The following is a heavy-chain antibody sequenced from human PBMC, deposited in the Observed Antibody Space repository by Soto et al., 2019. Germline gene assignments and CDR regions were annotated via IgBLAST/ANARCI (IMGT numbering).Heavy chain of an antibody. CDR3: ASGYWGHYDNWFDP. V-gene: IGHV1-8*01. Sequence: GASVKVSCKASGYTFTSYDINWVRQATGQGLEWMGWMNPNSGNTGYAQKFQGRVTMTRNTSISTAYMALSSLRSEDTAVYYCASGYWGHYDNWFDPWGQGTLVTVSA. D-gene: IGHD3-16*01. CDR2: MNPNSGNT. CDR1: GYTFTSYD. J-gene: IGHJ5*02.